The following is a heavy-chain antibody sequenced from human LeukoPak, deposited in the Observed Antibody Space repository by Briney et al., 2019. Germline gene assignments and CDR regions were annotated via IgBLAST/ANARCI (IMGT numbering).Heavy chain of an antibody. Sequence: GESLKISCKGSGYSFTSYWIGGVRQLPGKGLEGMGIIYPGDSDTRYRPSFQGQVTISADKTISTAYLQWSSLKASDTAMYYCARLQGIADVTRFDYWGQGTLVTVSS. CDR2: IYPGDSDT. J-gene: IGHJ4*02. CDR1: GYSFTSYW. V-gene: IGHV5-51*01. CDR3: ARLQGIADVTRFDY. D-gene: IGHD6-13*01.